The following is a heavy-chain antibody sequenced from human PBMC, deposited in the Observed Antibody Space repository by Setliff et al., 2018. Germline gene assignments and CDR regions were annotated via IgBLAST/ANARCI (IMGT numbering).Heavy chain of an antibody. Sequence: PGGSLRLSCVASGFTFSNYGIHWFRQTPSKRLEWVAFIRYDGSITHYGDSVKGRFIISRENSKNTLYLQMNSLRAEDTAVYYCAKVAVYSGYDGGYFDYWGQGTLVTVSS. CDR2: IRYDGSIT. CDR3: AKVAVYSGYDGGYFDY. CDR1: GFTFSNYG. V-gene: IGHV3-30*02. J-gene: IGHJ4*02. D-gene: IGHD5-12*01.